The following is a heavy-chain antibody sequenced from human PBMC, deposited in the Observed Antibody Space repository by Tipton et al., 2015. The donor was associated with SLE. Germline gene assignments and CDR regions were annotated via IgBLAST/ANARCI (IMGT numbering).Heavy chain of an antibody. J-gene: IGHJ5*02. Sequence: TLSLTCEVSGYSITSDYYWGWIRQPPGEGLEWIGSIFHSGTTYQNPSLKSRVTISVDKSNNQFSLRVNSVTAADTAVYYCARGFYAADFWSGYFVNWFDPWGPGTLVTVSS. D-gene: IGHD3-3*01. V-gene: IGHV4-38-2*01. CDR2: IFHSGTT. CDR1: GYSITSDYY. CDR3: ARGFYAADFWSGYFVNWFDP.